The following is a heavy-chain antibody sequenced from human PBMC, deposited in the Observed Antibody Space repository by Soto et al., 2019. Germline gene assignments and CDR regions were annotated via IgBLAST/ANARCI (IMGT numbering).Heavy chain of an antibody. V-gene: IGHV3-21*01. Sequence: GSLRLSCAASGFTFSSYSMHWVRQAPGKGLEWVSSISSSSSYIYYADSVKGRFTISRDNAKNSLYLQMNSLRAEDTAAYYCGRGRVSATRPAHFDYWGQGTLVTVSS. CDR2: ISSSSSYI. J-gene: IGHJ4*02. CDR1: GFTFSSYS. D-gene: IGHD2-21*02. CDR3: GRGRVSATRPAHFDY.